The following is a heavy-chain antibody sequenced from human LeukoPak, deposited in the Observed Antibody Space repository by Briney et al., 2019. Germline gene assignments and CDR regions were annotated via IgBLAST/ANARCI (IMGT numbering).Heavy chain of an antibody. CDR1: GYTFTSYG. J-gene: IGHJ4*02. D-gene: IGHD6-19*01. CDR3: ARDPDSSGWVHFDY. Sequence: ASVKVSCKASGYTFTSYGISWVRQAPGQGLEWMGWISAYNGNTNYAQKLQGRVTMTTDTSTSTAYMELRSLRSDDTAVYYCARDPDSSGWVHFDYWGQGTLVTVSS. CDR2: ISAYNGNT. V-gene: IGHV1-18*01.